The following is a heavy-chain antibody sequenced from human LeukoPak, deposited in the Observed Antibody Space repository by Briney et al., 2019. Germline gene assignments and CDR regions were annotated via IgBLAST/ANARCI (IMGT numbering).Heavy chain of an antibody. V-gene: IGHV1-69*05. CDR1: GGTFSSYA. CDR2: IIPIFGTA. D-gene: IGHD2-2*01. CDR3: ARTYCSGTSCYWFDP. Sequence: SVKVSCKASGGTFSSYAISWVRQAPGQGLEWMGRIIPIFGTANYAQKFQGRVTITTDESTSTAYMELSSLRSEDTAVYYCARTYCSGTSCYWFDPWGQGTLVTVSS. J-gene: IGHJ5*02.